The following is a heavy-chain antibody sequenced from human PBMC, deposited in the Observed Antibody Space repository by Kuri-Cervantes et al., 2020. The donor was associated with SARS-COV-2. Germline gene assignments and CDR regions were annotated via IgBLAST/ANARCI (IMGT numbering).Heavy chain of an antibody. V-gene: IGHV4-59*01. Sequence: GSLRLSCTVSGGSISSYYWSWIRQPPGKGLEWIGYIYYSGSTNYNPSLKSRVTISVDTSKNQFSLKLSSVTAADTAVYYCARAITIFGVVTADYYYYYMDVWGKGTTVTVSS. CDR3: ARAITIFGVVTADYYYYYMDV. D-gene: IGHD3-3*01. J-gene: IGHJ6*03. CDR2: IYYSGST. CDR1: GGSISSYY.